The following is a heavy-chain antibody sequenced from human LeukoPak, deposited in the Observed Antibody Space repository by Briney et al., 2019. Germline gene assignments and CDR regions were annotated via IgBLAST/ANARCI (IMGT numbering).Heavy chain of an antibody. J-gene: IGHJ6*03. CDR2: IIPIFGTA. V-gene: IGHV1-69*13. CDR3: ARVDTAKDYYYMDV. Sequence: ASVKVSCKASGGTFSSYAISWVRQAPGQGLEWMGGIIPIFGTANYAQKFQGRVTITADESTSTAYMELSSLRSEDTAVYYCARVDTAKDYYYMDVWGKGTTVTISS. CDR1: GGTFSSYA. D-gene: IGHD5-18*01.